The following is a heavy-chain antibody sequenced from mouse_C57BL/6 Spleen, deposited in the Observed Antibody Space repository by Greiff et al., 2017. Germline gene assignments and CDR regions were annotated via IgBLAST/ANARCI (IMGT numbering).Heavy chain of an antibody. V-gene: IGHV1-61*01. J-gene: IGHJ3*01. D-gene: IGHD1-1*01. Sequence: QVQLQQPGAELVRPGSSVKLSCKASGYTFTSYWMDWVKQRPGQGLEWIGNIYPSDSETHYNQKFKDKATLTVDKSSSTASMQLSSLTSEDSAVYYCARRDGSSFAYWGQGTLVTVSA. CDR3: ARRDGSSFAY. CDR1: GYTFTSYW. CDR2: IYPSDSET.